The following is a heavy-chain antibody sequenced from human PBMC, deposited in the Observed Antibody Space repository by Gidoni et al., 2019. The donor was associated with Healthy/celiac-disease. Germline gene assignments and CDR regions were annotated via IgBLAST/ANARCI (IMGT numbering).Heavy chain of an antibody. CDR3: AKVAGTRDAFDI. Sequence: EVQLVESGGGLVQPGRSLRLSCAASGFTFDDYAMHWVRQAPGKGLEWVSGISWNSGSIGYADSVKGRFTISRDNAKNSLYLQMNSLRAEDTALYYCAKVAGTRDAFDIWGQGTMVTVSS. CDR2: ISWNSGSI. J-gene: IGHJ3*02. V-gene: IGHV3-9*01. CDR1: GFTFDDYA. D-gene: IGHD1-1*01.